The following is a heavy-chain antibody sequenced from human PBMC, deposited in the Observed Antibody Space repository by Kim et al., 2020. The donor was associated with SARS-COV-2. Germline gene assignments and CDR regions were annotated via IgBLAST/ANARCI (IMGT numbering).Heavy chain of an antibody. D-gene: IGHD3-16*01. CDR3: AKDLGVWGSNRYDY. V-gene: IGHV3-43*01. J-gene: IGHJ4*02. Sequence: ADAVKGRFTISRDNSKNSLYLQMNSLRTEDTALYYCAKDLGVWGSNRYDYWGQGTLVTVSS.